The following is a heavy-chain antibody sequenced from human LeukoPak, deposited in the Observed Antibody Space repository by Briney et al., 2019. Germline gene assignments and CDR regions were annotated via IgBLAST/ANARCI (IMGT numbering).Heavy chain of an antibody. CDR2: ISYDGSNK. D-gene: IGHD1-26*01. J-gene: IGHJ4*02. CDR3: ARDRAKWEHLGLWNY. Sequence: GGSLRLSCTASGFTFGDYAMHWVRQAPGKGLEWVAVISYDGSNKYYADSVKGRFTISRDNSKNTLYLQMNSLRAEDTAVYYCARDRAKWEHLGLWNYWGQGTLVTVSS. CDR1: GFTFGDYA. V-gene: IGHV3-30-3*01.